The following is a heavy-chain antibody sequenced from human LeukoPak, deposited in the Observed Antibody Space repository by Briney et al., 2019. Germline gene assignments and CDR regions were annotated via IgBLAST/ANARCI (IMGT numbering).Heavy chain of an antibody. J-gene: IGHJ4*02. CDR3: AKGRYRGSGLFDD. CDR2: INHSGST. CDR1: GGSFSGNS. Sequence: SETLSLTCAVYGGSFSGNSWSWIRQPPGKGLEWIGEINHSGSTNFNPSLKSRVTISVDTSKNQFSLKVSSVTAADTAVYCCAKGRYRGSGLFDDWGQGTLVTVSS. D-gene: IGHD5-12*01. V-gene: IGHV4-34*01.